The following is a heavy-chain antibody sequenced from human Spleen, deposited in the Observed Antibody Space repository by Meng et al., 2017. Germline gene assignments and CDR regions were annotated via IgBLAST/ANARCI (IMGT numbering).Heavy chain of an antibody. Sequence: QITRWGVGLLKPAETWSLTWSGYGGVFSGYYWSWNRLPPGKGLEWIGEINHSGSTNYKPSLKSRVTISVETSKNQFSRKLSSVTAADTAVYYCARFGVVPAAIDYWGQGTLVTVSS. J-gene: IGHJ4*02. CDR2: INHSGST. CDR3: ARFGVVPAAIDY. V-gene: IGHV4-34*01. CDR1: GGVFSGYY. D-gene: IGHD2-2*01.